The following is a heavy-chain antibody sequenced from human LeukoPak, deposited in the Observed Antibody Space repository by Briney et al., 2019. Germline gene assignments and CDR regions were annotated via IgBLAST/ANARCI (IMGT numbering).Heavy chain of an antibody. V-gene: IGHV1-8*01. D-gene: IGHD3-16*01. CDR2: MNPNSGNT. CDR3: ARTYGGGGYYYYYYMDV. J-gene: IGHJ6*03. Sequence: ASVEVSCKASGYTFTSYDINWVRQATGQGLEWMGWMNPNSGNTGYAQKFQGRVTMTRNTSISTAYMELSSLRSEDTAVYYCARTYGGGGYYYYYYMDVWGKGTTVTVSS. CDR1: GYTFTSYD.